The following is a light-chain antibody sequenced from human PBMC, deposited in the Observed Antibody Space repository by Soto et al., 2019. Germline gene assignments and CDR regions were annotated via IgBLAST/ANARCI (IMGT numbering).Light chain of an antibody. V-gene: IGLV2-18*02. CDR2: EVS. CDR1: SSDVGSYNR. J-gene: IGLJ2*01. CDR3: SSYTSSSTVV. Sequence: QSALTQPPSVSGSPGQSVTISCTGTSSDVGSYNRVSWYQQSPGTAPKLMIYEVSNRPSGVPDRFSGSKSGNTASLTISGLQAEDEADYYCSSYTSSSTVVFGGGTQLTVL.